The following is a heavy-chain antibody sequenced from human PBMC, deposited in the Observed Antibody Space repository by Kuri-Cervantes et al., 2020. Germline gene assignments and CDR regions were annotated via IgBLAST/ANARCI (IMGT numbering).Heavy chain of an antibody. D-gene: IGHD3-9*01. CDR1: GYTFTGYY. V-gene: IGHV1-2*02. CDR3: ATRTILNEVTLDF. CDR2: VSPYSGAT. J-gene: IGHJ4*02. Sequence: ASVKVSCKASGYTFTGYYIHWVRQAPGQGLEWLGWVSPYSGATNFAQKFQGRVTMTTDTSINTAFLELSSLKTDDTAVYYCATRTILNEVTLDFWGQGTLVTVSS.